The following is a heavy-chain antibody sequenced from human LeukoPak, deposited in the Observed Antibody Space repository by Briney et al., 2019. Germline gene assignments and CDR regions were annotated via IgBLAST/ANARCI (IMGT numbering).Heavy chain of an antibody. CDR1: GGSFSGYY. J-gene: IGHJ3*02. CDR2: IYYSGST. CDR3: ARHDDDKDGYRTYAFDI. V-gene: IGHV4-34*01. Sequence: SETLSLTCAVYGGSFSGYYWSWIRQPPGKGLEWIGSIYYSGSTYYNPSLKSRVTISVDTSKNQFSLKLSSVTAADTAVYYCARHDDDKDGYRTYAFDIWGQGTMVTVSS. D-gene: IGHD5-24*01.